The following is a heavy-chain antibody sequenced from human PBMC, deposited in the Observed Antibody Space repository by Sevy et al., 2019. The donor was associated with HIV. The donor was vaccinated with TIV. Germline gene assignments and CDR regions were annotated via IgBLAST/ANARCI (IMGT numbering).Heavy chain of an antibody. D-gene: IGHD3-22*01. CDR3: TRERVQYYYDSSGYPGAFDI. CDR1: GFTFGDYA. V-gene: IGHV3-49*03. Sequence: GGSLRLSCTASGFTFGDYAMSWSRQAPGKGLEWVGFIRSKAYGGTTEYAASVKGRFTISRDDSKSIAYLQMNSLKTEDTAVYYCTRERVQYYYDSSGYPGAFDIWGQGTMVTVSS. CDR2: IRSKAYGGTT. J-gene: IGHJ3*02.